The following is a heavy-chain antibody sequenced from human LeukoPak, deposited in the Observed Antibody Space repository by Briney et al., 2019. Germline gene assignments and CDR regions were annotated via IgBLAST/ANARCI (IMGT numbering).Heavy chain of an antibody. J-gene: IGHJ4*02. CDR3: ARASIAAAGTDY. V-gene: IGHV1-8*03. D-gene: IGHD6-13*01. Sequence: MGKMSPNGDKTIYAQKFQGRVTITRNTSISTAYMELSSLRSEDTAIYYCARASIAAAGTDYWGQGTLVTVSS. CDR2: MSPNGDKT.